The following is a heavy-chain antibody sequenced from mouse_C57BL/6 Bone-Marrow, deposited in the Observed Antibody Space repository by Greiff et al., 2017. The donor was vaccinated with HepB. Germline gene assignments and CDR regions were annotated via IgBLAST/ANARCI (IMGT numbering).Heavy chain of an antibody. Sequence: EVQGVESGGGLVQPGGSMKLSCVASGFTFSNYWMNWVRQSPEKGLEWVAQIRLKSDNYATHYAESVKGRFTISRDDSKSSVYLQMNNLRAEDTGIYYCTGYYYYGSCYAMDYWGQGTSVTVSS. J-gene: IGHJ4*01. D-gene: IGHD1-1*01. CDR2: IRLKSDNYAT. V-gene: IGHV6-3*01. CDR1: GFTFSNYW. CDR3: TGYYYYGSCYAMDY.